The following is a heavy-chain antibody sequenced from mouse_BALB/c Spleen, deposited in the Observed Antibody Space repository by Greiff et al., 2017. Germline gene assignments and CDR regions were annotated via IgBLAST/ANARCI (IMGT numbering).Heavy chain of an antibody. D-gene: IGHD4-1*01. Sequence: EVQLQESGPELVKPGASVKISCKASGYTFTDYNMHWVKQSHGKSLEWIGYIYPYNGGTGYNQKFKSKATLTVDNSSSTAYMELRSLTSEDSAVYYGARSELAGTGAWFAYWGQGTLVTVSA. V-gene: IGHV1S29*02. CDR2: IYPYNGGT. CDR3: ARSELAGTGAWFAY. J-gene: IGHJ3*01. CDR1: GYTFTDYN.